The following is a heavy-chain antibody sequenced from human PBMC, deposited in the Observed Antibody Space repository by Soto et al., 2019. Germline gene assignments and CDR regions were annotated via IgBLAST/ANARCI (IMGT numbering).Heavy chain of an antibody. CDR3: AKDIGSSRWYWSATLDY. V-gene: IGHV3-30*18. CDR1: GFTFSSYG. CDR2: ISYDGSNK. J-gene: IGHJ4*02. D-gene: IGHD6-19*01. Sequence: QVQLVESGGGVVQPGRSLRLSCAASGFTFSSYGMHWVRQAPGKGLEWVAVISYDGSNKYYADSVKGRFTISRDNSKNTLYLQMNSLRAEETAVYYCAKDIGSSRWYWSATLDYWGQGTLVTVSS.